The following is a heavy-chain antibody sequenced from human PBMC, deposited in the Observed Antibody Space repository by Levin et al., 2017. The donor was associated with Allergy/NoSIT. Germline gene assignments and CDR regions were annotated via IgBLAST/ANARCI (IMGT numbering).Heavy chain of an antibody. V-gene: IGHV3-74*01. D-gene: IGHD6-19*01. CDR3: STGYSSGWYSGGVDY. Sequence: LSLTCAASGFPFSSYWMHWVRQAPGKGLVWVSRINSDGSSTSYADSVKGRFTISRDNAKNTLYLQMNSLRAEDTAVYYCSTGYSSGWYSGGVDYWGQGTLVTVSS. CDR1: GFPFSSYW. CDR2: INSDGSST. J-gene: IGHJ4*02.